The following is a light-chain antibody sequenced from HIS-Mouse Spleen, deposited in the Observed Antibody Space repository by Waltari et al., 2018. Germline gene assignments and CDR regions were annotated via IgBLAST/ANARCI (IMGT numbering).Light chain of an antibody. Sequence: QSVLTQPPSASGPPGQRVTIPCSGSSSNIGSNSVNWYQQPPGTAPKLLTYRNNQRPSGVPDRFSGSKSGTSASLAISGLRSEDEADYYCAAWDDSLSGPVFGGGTKLTVL. J-gene: IGLJ2*01. CDR2: RNN. CDR3: AAWDDSLSGPV. CDR1: SSNIGSNS. V-gene: IGLV1-47*01.